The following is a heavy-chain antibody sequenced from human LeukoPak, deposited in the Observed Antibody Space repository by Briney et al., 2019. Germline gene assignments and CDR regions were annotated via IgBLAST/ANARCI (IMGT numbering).Heavy chain of an antibody. V-gene: IGHV1-24*01. D-gene: IGHD4-17*01. J-gene: IGHJ6*03. CDR3: ATAYGDYAGRYYYYYYMDV. CDR2: FDPEDGET. Sequence: GASVKVSCKVSGYTLTELSMHWVRQAPGKGLEWMGGFDPEDGETIYAQKFQGRVTMTEDTSTDTAYMELSSLRSEDTAVYYCATAYGDYAGRYYYYYYMDVWGKGTTVTVSS. CDR1: GYTLTELS.